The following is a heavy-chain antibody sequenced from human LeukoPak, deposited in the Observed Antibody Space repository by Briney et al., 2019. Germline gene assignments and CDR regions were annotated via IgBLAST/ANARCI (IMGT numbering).Heavy chain of an antibody. D-gene: IGHD4-17*01. CDR3: ARGRTTVTFFDY. V-gene: IGHV4-34*01. J-gene: IGHJ4*02. Sequence: PGGSLRLSCAASGFTFSSYAMSWIRQPPGKGLEWIGEINHSGSTYYNPSLKSQVTISVDTSKNQFSLKLSSVTAADTAVYYCARGRTTVTFFDYWGQGTLVTVSS. CDR1: GFTFSSYA. CDR2: INHSGST.